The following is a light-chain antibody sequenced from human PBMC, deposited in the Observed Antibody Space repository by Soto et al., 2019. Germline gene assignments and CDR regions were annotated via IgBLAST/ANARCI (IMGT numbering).Light chain of an antibody. CDR2: AAS. Sequence: DIQMTQSPSSLSASVGDRVTITCRASQSISSYLNWYQQKPGKAPKLLIYAASSLQSGVPSRFSGSASGTDFTLAISSLQHEDFATYYCQQSYSTPITFGQGTRLEIK. V-gene: IGKV1-39*01. J-gene: IGKJ5*01. CDR3: QQSYSTPIT. CDR1: QSISSY.